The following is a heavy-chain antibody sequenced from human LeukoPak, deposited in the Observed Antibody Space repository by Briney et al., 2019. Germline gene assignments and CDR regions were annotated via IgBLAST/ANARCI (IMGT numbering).Heavy chain of an antibody. V-gene: IGHV1-18*01. CDR1: GYTFTSYG. D-gene: IGHD6-19*01. CDR3: ARDLPLDSSGSFAY. J-gene: IGHJ4*02. Sequence: ASVKDSFKASGYTFTSYGISWVRQAPGQGVEWMGWISAYNGNTNYAQKLQGRVTMTTDTSTSTAYMELRSLRSDDTAVYYCARDLPLDSSGSFAYWGQGTLVTVSS. CDR2: ISAYNGNT.